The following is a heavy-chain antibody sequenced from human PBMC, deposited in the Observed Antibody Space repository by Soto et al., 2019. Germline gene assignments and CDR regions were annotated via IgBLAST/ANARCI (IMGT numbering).Heavy chain of an antibody. D-gene: IGHD3-10*01. CDR2: ILPILGPP. Sequence: QVQLVQSGAELKKPGSSMKVSCKASGGTFSTYAINWVRQAPGQGLEWMGGILPILGPPNYAQKFKGRVTIAADDSTSTAYMELTSLRSEDTATYYCARVGGGAYNSWGQGTLVTVSS. V-gene: IGHV1-69*01. CDR1: GGTFSTYA. CDR3: ARVGGGAYNS. J-gene: IGHJ4*02.